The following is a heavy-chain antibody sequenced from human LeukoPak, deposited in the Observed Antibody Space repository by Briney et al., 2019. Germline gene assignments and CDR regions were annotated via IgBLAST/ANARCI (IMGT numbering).Heavy chain of an antibody. D-gene: IGHD2-15*01. CDR2: IYHSGST. CDR3: AREGYSGAFDI. Sequence: SQTLSLTCAVSGGAISSGGYSWSWIRQPPGKGLEWIGYIYHSGSTYYNPSLKSRVTISVDRSKNQFSLKLSSVTAADTAVYYCAREGYSGAFDIWGQGTMVTVSS. J-gene: IGHJ3*02. CDR1: GGAISSGGYS. V-gene: IGHV4-30-2*01.